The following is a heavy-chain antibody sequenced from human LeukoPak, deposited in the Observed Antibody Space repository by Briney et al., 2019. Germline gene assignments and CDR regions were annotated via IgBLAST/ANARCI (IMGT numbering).Heavy chain of an antibody. D-gene: IGHD6-25*01. CDR2: ISGSGGST. CDR1: GFTFSSYA. V-gene: IGHV3-23*01. CDR3: ASRLALLYFDY. Sequence: GGSLRLSCAASGFTFSSYAMSWVSQAPGEGLEWVSAISGSGGSTYYADSVKGRFTISRDNSKNTLYLQMNSLRAEDTAVYYCASRLALLYFDYWGQGTLVTVSS. J-gene: IGHJ4*02.